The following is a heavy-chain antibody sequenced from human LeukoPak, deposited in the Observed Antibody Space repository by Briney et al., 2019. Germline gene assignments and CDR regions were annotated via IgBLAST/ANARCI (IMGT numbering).Heavy chain of an antibody. J-gene: IGHJ5*02. V-gene: IGHV4-59*08. CDR2: IYYSGST. Sequence: SDTLSLTCTVSGGSISSYYWSWIRQPPGKGLEWIRYIYYSGSTNHNTSIKSRVTISVDTSKNQSSQKLSAVTAAETAVYYCASHVKGSTHGFDPWGQGTLVTVSS. CDR3: ASHVKGSTHGFDP. CDR1: GGSISSYY. D-gene: IGHD2/OR15-2a*01.